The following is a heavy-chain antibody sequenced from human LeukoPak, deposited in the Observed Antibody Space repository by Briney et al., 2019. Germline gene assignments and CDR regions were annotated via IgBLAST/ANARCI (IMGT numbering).Heavy chain of an antibody. CDR2: INHSGST. J-gene: IGHJ5*02. CDR1: GGSFSGYY. Sequence: SETLSLTCAVYGGSFSGYYWSWIRQPPGKGLEWIGEINHSGSTNYNPSLKSRVTISVDTSKNQFSLKLSSVTAADTAVYYCVTEPGYCTGGRCYGGWFDPWGQGTLVTVSS. CDR3: VTEPGYCTGGRCYGGWFDP. D-gene: IGHD2-15*01. V-gene: IGHV4-34*01.